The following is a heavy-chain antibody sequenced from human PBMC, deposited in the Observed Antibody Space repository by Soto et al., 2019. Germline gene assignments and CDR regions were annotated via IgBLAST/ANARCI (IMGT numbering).Heavy chain of an antibody. V-gene: IGHV3-30-3*01. CDR1: GFTFSSYA. CDR2: ISYDGSNK. D-gene: IGHD5-12*01. Sequence: GGSLRLSCAASGFTFSSYAMHWVRQAPGKGLEWVAVISYDGSNKYYADSVKGRFIISRDNSKNTLYLQMNSLRAEDTAVYYCASMLRLGDDLDYWGQGTLVTVSS. CDR3: ASMLRLGDDLDY. J-gene: IGHJ4*02.